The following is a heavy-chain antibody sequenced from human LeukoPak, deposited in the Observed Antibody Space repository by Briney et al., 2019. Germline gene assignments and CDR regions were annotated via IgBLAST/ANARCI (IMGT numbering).Heavy chain of an antibody. D-gene: IGHD6-19*01. CDR1: GYTFSSYG. CDR2: ISGYNGNT. Sequence: GASVNVSCEASGYTFSSYGISWVRQAPGQGLEWMGWISGYNGNTNYAQKLQGRVTMTTDTSTSTAYMELRSLRSDDTAVYYCARDVSGWSYFDYWGQGTLVTVSS. J-gene: IGHJ4*02. CDR3: ARDVSGWSYFDY. V-gene: IGHV1-18*04.